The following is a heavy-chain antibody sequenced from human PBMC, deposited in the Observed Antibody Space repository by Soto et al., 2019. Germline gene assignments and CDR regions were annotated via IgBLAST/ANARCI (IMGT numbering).Heavy chain of an antibody. D-gene: IGHD3-3*01. Sequence: EVQLLESGGGLVQPGGSLRLSCAASGFTFSSYAMSWVRQAPGKGLECVSAISGSGGSTYYADSVKVRFTISRDNSKNTQYLQMSSQRAEDTAVYYCSKPGRGDYDFWSGYPYYYYYGMDVWGQGTTVTVSS. J-gene: IGHJ6*02. CDR3: SKPGRGDYDFWSGYPYYYYYGMDV. CDR2: ISGSGGST. V-gene: IGHV3-23*01. CDR1: GFTFSSYA.